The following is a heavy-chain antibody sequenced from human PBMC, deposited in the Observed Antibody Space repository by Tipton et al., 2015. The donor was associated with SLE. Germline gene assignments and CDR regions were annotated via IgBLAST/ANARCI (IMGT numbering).Heavy chain of an antibody. CDR3: VRDVGDDYGDLRGP. Sequence: QLVQSGAEVKKPGASVKVSCKASGYTFTTYDISWVRQAPGQGLEWMGWMNPNSANTGYSQKFQGRVTMTRNTSISTAYMELSSLRSDDTAVYYCVRDVGDDYGDLRGPWGQGTLVTVSS. CDR2: MNPNSANT. V-gene: IGHV1-8*01. CDR1: GYTFTTYD. J-gene: IGHJ5*02. D-gene: IGHD4-17*01.